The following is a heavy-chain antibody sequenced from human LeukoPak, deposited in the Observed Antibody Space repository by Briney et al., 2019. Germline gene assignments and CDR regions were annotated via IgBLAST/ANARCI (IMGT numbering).Heavy chain of an antibody. CDR2: IKQDGSEK. V-gene: IGHV3-7*01. CDR1: GFTFSSYW. Sequence: PGGSLRLSCAASGFTFSSYWMSWVRQAPGKGLEWVANIKQDGSEKYYVDSVKGRFTISRDNAKNSLYLQMNSLRAEDTAVYYCARDLHTYYYDSSGYYSYGYWGQGAMVTVSS. D-gene: IGHD3-22*01. CDR3: ARDLHTYYYDSSGYYSYGY. J-gene: IGHJ4*02.